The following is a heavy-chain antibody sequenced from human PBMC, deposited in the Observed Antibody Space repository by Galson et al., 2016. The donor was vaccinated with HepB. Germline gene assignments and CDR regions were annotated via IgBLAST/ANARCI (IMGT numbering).Heavy chain of an antibody. V-gene: IGHV3-30*04. CDR1: GFTFSSYT. CDR3: ARDQLVWFGGYFLDN. J-gene: IGHJ4*02. D-gene: IGHD3-10*01. CDR2: ISYDATKK. Sequence: SLRLSCAAAGFTFSSYTLHWVRQAPGKGLEWVAVISYDATKKFYADSVKGRFSISRDNSNNTLYLRMNSLRPEDTAVYFCARDQLVWFGGYFLDNWGQGTLVTVSS.